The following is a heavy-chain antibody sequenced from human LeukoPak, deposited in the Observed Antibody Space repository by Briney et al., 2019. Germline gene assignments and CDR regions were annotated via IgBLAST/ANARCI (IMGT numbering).Heavy chain of an antibody. V-gene: IGHV1-18*01. D-gene: IGHD2-21*02. CDR1: GYTSNTYG. J-gene: IGHJ5*02. CDR3: ARKGCTGDCYRFDP. Sequence: GASVKVSCKASGYTSNTYGISWVRQAPGQRPEWMGWINTDNGNTKYAQKCQGRVTMTTDTSTSTAYMELSSLRSDDTAVYCCARKGCTGDCYRFDPWGQGTLVTVSS. CDR2: INTDNGNT.